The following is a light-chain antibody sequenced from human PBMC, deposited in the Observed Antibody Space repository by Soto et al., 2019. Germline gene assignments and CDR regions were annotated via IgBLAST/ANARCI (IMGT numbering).Light chain of an antibody. J-gene: IGKJ3*01. Sequence: DIQLTQSPSFLSASVGDRVSITCRASQDIGSYLAWYQQEPGKAPKLLIYAASTLQSGVPSRFSGFGSVTEFTLTISNLQPEDFAPYYCQQLKSYLTFGPGTRVDI. CDR1: QDIGSY. CDR3: QQLKSYLT. V-gene: IGKV1-9*01. CDR2: AAS.